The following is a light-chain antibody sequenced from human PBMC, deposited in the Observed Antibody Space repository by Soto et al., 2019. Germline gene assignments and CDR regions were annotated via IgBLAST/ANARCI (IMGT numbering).Light chain of an antibody. J-gene: IGLJ1*01. CDR3: SSYAGINTLGV. CDR1: SSDVGGYKY. Sequence: QSALTQPPSASGSPGQSVTISCTGTSSDVGGYKYVSWYQQHPGKAPKLMIFEVNKRPSGVPDRLSGSKSGNTASLTVSGLQAEDEADYGCSSYAGINTLGVFGTGTKLTVL. CDR2: EVN. V-gene: IGLV2-8*01.